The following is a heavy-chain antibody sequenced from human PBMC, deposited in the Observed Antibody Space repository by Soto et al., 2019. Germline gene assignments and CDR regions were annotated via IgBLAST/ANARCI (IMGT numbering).Heavy chain of an antibody. CDR1: GYTFTSYG. V-gene: IGHV1-18*01. D-gene: IGHD3-10*01. CDR2: ISAYNGNT. CDR3: ARDPHYYGSGSYYESPRPGDY. Sequence: ASVKVSCKASGYTFTSYGISWVRQAPGQGLEWMGWISAYNGNTNYAQKLQGRVTMTTDTSTSTAYMELRSLRSDDTAVYYCARDPHYYGSGSYYESPRPGDYWGQGTLVTVSS. J-gene: IGHJ4*02.